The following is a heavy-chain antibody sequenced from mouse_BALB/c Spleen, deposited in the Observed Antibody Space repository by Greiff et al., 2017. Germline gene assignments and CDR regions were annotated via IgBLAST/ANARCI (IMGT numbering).Heavy chain of an antibody. CDR1: GFSLTSYG. CDR2: IWSGGST. CDR3: ASPITTATLGYAMDY. D-gene: IGHD1-2*01. V-gene: IGHV2-2*02. J-gene: IGHJ4*01. Sequence: VQLQQSGPGLVQPSQSLSITCTVSGFSLTSYGVHWVRQSPGKGLEWLGVIWSGGSTDYNAAFISRLSISKDNSKSQVFFKMNSLQANDTAIYYCASPITTATLGYAMDYWGQGTSVTVSS.